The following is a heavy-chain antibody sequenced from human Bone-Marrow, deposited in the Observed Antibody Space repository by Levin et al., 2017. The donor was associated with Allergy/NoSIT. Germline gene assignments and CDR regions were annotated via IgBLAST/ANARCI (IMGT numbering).Heavy chain of an antibody. CDR3: ARDPARGYYDSSGYSGDH. V-gene: IGHV3-48*02. CDR1: GFTFRHYT. J-gene: IGHJ4*02. CDR2: ITSSGDGT. Sequence: GGSLRLACAASGFTFRHYTMNWVRQAPGKGLEWVSCITSSGDGTYYADSVKGRFTISRDNAKNSLYLQLNRLRDEDTAMYYCARDPARGYYDSSGYSGDHWGQGTLVTVSS. D-gene: IGHD3-22*01.